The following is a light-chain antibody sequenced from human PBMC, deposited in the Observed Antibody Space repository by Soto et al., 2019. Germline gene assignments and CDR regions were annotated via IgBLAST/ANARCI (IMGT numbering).Light chain of an antibody. CDR3: GTWDSSPSVV. J-gene: IGLJ2*01. CDR2: DNN. Sequence: QSVLTQPPSVSAAPGQKVTISCSGSSSNIGNNYVSWYQQLPGTAPKLLIYDNNKRPSGIPDRFSGSKSGTSATLGITGLQTGDEADYYSGTWDSSPSVVFGGVTKLTVL. CDR1: SSNIGNNY. V-gene: IGLV1-51*01.